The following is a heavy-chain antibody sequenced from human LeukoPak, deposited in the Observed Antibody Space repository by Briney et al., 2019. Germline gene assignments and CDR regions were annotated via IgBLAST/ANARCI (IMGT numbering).Heavy chain of an antibody. CDR1: GFTFSAYA. Sequence: PGGSLRLSCAASGFTFSAYAMIWVRQSPGKGLGWVSAISGSGGNTYYADSVKGRFTISRDNSKNTLYLHMSSLRAEDAAVYYCAKDPNGDYVGAFDSWGQGTMVIVSS. CDR2: ISGSGGNT. D-gene: IGHD4-17*01. J-gene: IGHJ3*02. V-gene: IGHV3-23*01. CDR3: AKDPNGDYVGAFDS.